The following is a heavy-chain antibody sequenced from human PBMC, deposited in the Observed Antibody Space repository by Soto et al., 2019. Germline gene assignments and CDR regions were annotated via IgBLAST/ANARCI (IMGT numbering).Heavy chain of an antibody. CDR1: GFTFSSYA. CDR2: ISYDGSNK. CDR3: ARGGGYDILSHFDY. D-gene: IGHD3-9*01. J-gene: IGHJ4*02. Sequence: QPGGSLRLSCAASGFTFSSYAMHWVRQAPGKGLEWVAVISYDGSNKYYADSVKGRFTISRDNSKNTLYLQMNSLRAEDTAVYYCARGGGYDILSHFDYWGQGTLVTVS. V-gene: IGHV3-30-3*01.